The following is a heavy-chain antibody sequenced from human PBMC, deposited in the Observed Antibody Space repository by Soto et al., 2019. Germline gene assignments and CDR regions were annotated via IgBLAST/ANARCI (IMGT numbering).Heavy chain of an antibody. D-gene: IGHD6-13*01. Sequence: GESLKISCKGSGYSFTSYWISWVRQMPGKGLEWMGRIDPSDSYTNYSPSFQGHVAISADKSISTAYLQWSSLKASDTAMYYCARPIAGPSWAHYYYYGMDVWGQGTTVTVSS. CDR3: ARPIAGPSWAHYYYYGMDV. CDR1: GYSFTSYW. V-gene: IGHV5-10-1*01. J-gene: IGHJ6*02. CDR2: IDPSDSYT.